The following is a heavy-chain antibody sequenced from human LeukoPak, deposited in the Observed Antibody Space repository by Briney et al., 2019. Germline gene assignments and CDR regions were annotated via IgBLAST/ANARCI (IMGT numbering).Heavy chain of an antibody. D-gene: IGHD5-18*01. CDR1: GFTFSNAW. V-gene: IGHV3-15*07. CDR2: ITSNSDGGTT. J-gene: IGHJ4*02. Sequence: GGSLRLSCAASGFTFSNAWMNWVRQAPGKGLEWVGRITSNSDGGTTDYAARVKGRFTISRDDSKNTLYLQMNSPKTEDTAVYYCATDSGFSYGYFSYWGQGTLVTVSS. CDR3: ATDSGFSYGYFSY.